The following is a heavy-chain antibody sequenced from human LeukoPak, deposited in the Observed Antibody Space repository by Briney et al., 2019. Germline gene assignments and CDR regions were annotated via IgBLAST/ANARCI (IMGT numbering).Heavy chain of an antibody. CDR3: AREGYCSSTSCYEDY. V-gene: IGHV4-61*02. Sequence: SETLSLTCTASGVSISSGSYYWSWLRQPAGKGLEWIVRIYTSGSTNYNPSLKSRVTISVDTSKNQFSLKLSSVTAADTAVYYCAREGYCSSTSCYEDYWGQGTLVTVSS. CDR2: IYTSGST. J-gene: IGHJ4*02. D-gene: IGHD2-2*01. CDR1: GVSISSGSYY.